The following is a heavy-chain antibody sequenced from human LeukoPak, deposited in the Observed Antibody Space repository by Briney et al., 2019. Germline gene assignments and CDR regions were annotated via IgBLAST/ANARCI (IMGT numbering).Heavy chain of an antibody. CDR1: GYTFTGFY. Sequence: ASVKVSCKASGYTFTGFYMHWVRQAPGQGLEWMGWINPNSGDTNYAQKFQGRVTMTRDTSISTAYMELSRLGSDDTAVYYCARSVPVVVVTATFFDCWGQGTLVTVSS. V-gene: IGHV1-2*02. CDR3: ARSVPVVVVTATFFDC. D-gene: IGHD2-15*01. CDR2: INPNSGDT. J-gene: IGHJ4*02.